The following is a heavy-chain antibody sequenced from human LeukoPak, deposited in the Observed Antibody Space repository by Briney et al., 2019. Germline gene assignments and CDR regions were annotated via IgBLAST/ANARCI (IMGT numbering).Heavy chain of an antibody. CDR2: IYYSGST. J-gene: IGHJ4*02. CDR1: GGSISSYH. CDR3: ARAYGSGSYYNFLAY. V-gene: IGHV4-59*01. Sequence: PSETLSPTCTVSGGSISSYHWSWIRQPPGKGLEWIGYIYYSGSTNYNPSLKSRVTISVDTSKNQFSLKLSSVTAADTAVYYCARAYGSGSYYNFLAYWGQGTLVTVSS. D-gene: IGHD3-10*01.